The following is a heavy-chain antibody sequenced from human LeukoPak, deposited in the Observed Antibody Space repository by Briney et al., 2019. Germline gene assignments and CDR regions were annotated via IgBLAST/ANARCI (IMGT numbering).Heavy chain of an antibody. Sequence: PGGSLRLSCAASGFTFSSYWMSWVRQAPGKGLEWVANINQDGSETYYVDSVKGRFTISRDNAENSLYLQMNSLRADDTAVYYCAREWSSLFDYWGQGTLVTVSS. CDR2: INQDGSET. D-gene: IGHD2-15*01. CDR3: AREWSSLFDY. CDR1: GFTFSSYW. J-gene: IGHJ4*02. V-gene: IGHV3-7*01.